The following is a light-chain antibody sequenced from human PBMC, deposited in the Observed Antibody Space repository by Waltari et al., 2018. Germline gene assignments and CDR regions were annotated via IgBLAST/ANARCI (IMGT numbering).Light chain of an antibody. J-gene: IGKJ1*01. CDR2: WAS. V-gene: IGKV4-1*01. CDR1: QNVLQSSNNKNF. CDR3: QQYYSTPPWT. Sequence: DLVMTQSPDSLAVSLGERATINCKSSQNVLQSSNNKNFLAWYQQKPRQPPKLLIYWASTRESGVPDRFSGSGSGTDFTLTISSLQAEDVAVYYCQQYYSTPPWTFGQGTKVEIK.